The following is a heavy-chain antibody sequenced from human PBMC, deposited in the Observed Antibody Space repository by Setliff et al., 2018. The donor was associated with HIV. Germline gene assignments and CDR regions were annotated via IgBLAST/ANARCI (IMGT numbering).Heavy chain of an antibody. CDR3: AKNLYRSPWSPLDY. J-gene: IGHJ4*02. CDR1: RFTFSNYW. V-gene: IGHV3-7*01. Sequence: GGSLRLSCAASRFTFSNYWMSWVRQAPGKGLEWVAKIKQDGSEEYYVDSVKGRFTISRDNSKNTLYLQMNSLRVVDTAVYFCAKNLYRSPWSPLDYWGQGALVTVSS. CDR2: IKQDGSEE. D-gene: IGHD6-19*01.